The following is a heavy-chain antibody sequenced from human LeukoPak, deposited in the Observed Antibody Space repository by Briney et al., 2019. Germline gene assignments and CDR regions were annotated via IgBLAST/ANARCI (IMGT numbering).Heavy chain of an antibody. CDR3: AKDSDELIAAAYNWFDP. V-gene: IGHV3-23*01. CDR1: GFTFSSYG. Sequence: GGSLRLSCAASGFTFSSYGMSWVRQAPGKGLEWVSGISGSGGTTYHADSVKGRFTISRDNSKNTLYLQMNSLRAEDTAVYYCAKDSDELIAAAYNWFDPWGQGTLVTVSS. CDR2: ISGSGGTT. D-gene: IGHD6-13*01. J-gene: IGHJ5*02.